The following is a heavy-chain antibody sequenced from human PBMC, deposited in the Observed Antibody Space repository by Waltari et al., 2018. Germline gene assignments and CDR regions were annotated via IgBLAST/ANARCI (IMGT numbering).Heavy chain of an antibody. J-gene: IGHJ4*02. D-gene: IGHD3-10*01. CDR3: ARGIGRYGSGSYGFDY. V-gene: IGHV3-53*02. CDR2: IYSGGST. Sequence: EVQLVETGGGLITPGGSLRLSCAASGFTVSSTYMSWVRQGPGKGLEWVSVIYSGGSTYYADSVKGRFTISRDNSKNTLYLQMNSLRAEDTAVYYCARGIGRYGSGSYGFDYWGQGTLVTVSS. CDR1: GFTVSSTY.